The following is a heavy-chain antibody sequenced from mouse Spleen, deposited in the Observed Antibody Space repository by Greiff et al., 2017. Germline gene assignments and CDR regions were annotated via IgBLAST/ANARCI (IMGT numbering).Heavy chain of an antibody. J-gene: IGHJ4*01. CDR3: ARQGTTVVARNAMDY. Sequence: VQLQESGAELVRPGTSVKLSCKASGYTFTSYWMHWVKQRPGQGLEWIGVIDPSDSYTNYNQKFKGKATLTVDTSSSTAYMQLSSLTSEDSAVYYCARQGTTVVARNAMDYWGQGTSVTVSS. CDR1: GYTFTSYW. D-gene: IGHD1-1*01. CDR2: IDPSDSYT. V-gene: IGHV1-59*01.